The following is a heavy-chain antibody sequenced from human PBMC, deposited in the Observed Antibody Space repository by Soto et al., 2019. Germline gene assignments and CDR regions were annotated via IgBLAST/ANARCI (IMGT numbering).Heavy chain of an antibody. D-gene: IGHD1-26*01. CDR1: GFSFSHYA. Sequence: DVQLLESWGGLAQPGVSLRLSCEASGFSFSHYAITWVRQAPGKGLECVSTVAYNGDTYAPDSVKGRFTISRDNSRNTVTLQMTSLRAEDTAVYFCAKTRFTTVPSGTRTFDYWGQGTLVTVSS. J-gene: IGHJ4*02. V-gene: IGHV3-23*01. CDR2: VAYNGDT. CDR3: AKTRFTTVPSGTRTFDY.